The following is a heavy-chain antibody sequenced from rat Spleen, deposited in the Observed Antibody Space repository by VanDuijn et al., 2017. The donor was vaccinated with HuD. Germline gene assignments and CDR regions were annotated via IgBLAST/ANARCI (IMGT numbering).Heavy chain of an antibody. CDR3: ARRHYGYTDYFDF. V-gene: IGHV3-3*01. D-gene: IGHD1-9*01. CDR1: GYSITSSYR. J-gene: IGHJ2*01. Sequence: EVQLQESGPGLVKPSQSLSLTCSVTGYSITSSYRWNWIRKFPGNKLEWMGYIDNAGNTNYNPSLKSRISITRDTSKNQFFLQLNSVTTEDTATYYCARRHYGYTDYFDFWGQGVMVTVSP. CDR2: IDNAGNT.